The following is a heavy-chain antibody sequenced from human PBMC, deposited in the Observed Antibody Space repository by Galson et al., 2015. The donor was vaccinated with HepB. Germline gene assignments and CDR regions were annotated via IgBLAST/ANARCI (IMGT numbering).Heavy chain of an antibody. CDR1: GDSVSSNSAA. CDR2: TYYRSKWYN. CDR3: ARATGWYSSSFHLDY. D-gene: IGHD6-13*01. Sequence: CAISGDSVSSNSAAWNWIRQSPSRGLEWLGRTYYRSKWYNDYAVSVKSRITINPDTSKNQFSLQLNSVTPEDTAVYYCARATGWYSSSFHLDYWGQGTLVTVSS. V-gene: IGHV6-1*01. J-gene: IGHJ4*02.